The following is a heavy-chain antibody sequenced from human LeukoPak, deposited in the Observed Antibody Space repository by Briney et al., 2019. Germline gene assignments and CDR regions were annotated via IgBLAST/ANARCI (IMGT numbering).Heavy chain of an antibody. Sequence: SETLSLTCTVSGGSISSYYWSWIRQPPGKGLEWIGYIYYSGSTYYNPSLKSRVTISVDTSKNQFSLTLRSVTAADTAVYYCARELGRLVNYYYGMDVWGQGTTVTVSS. CDR1: GGSISSYY. V-gene: IGHV4-59*12. CDR3: ARELGRLVNYYYGMDV. CDR2: IYYSGST. J-gene: IGHJ6*02. D-gene: IGHD3-10*01.